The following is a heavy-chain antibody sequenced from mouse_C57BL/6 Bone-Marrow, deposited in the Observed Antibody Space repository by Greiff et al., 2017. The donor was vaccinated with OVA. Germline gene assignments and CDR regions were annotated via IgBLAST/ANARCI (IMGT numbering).Heavy chain of an antibody. CDR3: AGRGENGLDY. Sequence: QVQLQQSGAELARPGASVEMSCKASGYTFTSYTMHWVKQSPGQGLEWIGYINPSSGYTKYNQKFKVKATLTADKSTSTDYMQLSRLTSEDSAVYYCAGRGENGLDYWGQGTTLTVSS. D-gene: IGHD1-1*02. CDR2: INPSSGYT. J-gene: IGHJ2*01. V-gene: IGHV1-4*01. CDR1: GYTFTSYT.